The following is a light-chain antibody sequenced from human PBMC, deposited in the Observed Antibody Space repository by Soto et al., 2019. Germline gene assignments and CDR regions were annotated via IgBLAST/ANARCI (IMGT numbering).Light chain of an antibody. V-gene: IGKV1-5*03. CDR1: QSISSW. CDR2: TAS. Sequence: DIQMTQSPSTLSASVGDRVTITCRASQSISSWLAWYRQKPGKAPKSLIYTASSLESGVPSRFSGSGSGTEFTLTISSLQPDDFATYYCQQYNSYPWTFGQGTKVEIK. J-gene: IGKJ1*01. CDR3: QQYNSYPWT.